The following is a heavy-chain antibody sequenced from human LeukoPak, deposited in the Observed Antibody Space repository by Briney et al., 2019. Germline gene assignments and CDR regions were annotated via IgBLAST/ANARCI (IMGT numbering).Heavy chain of an antibody. V-gene: IGHV4-34*01. D-gene: IGHD1-26*01. CDR3: ARAPIVGGINY. CDR1: GGSFSGYY. CDR2: INHSGST. Sequence: SETLSLTCAVYGGSFSGYYWSWIRQPPGKGLEWIEEINHSGSTNYNPSLKSRVTISVDTPKNQFSLKLGSVTAADTAVYYCARAPIVGGINYWGQGTLVTVSS. J-gene: IGHJ4*02.